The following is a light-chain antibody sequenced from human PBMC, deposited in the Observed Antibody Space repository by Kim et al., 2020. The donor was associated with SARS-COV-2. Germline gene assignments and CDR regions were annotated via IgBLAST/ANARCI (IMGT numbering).Light chain of an antibody. V-gene: IGLV2-14*01. CDR3: TTHGGFNYV. CDR1: GSDVGGYSH. Sequence: QSALTQPASVSGSPGQSITLSCTGSGSDVGGYSHVSWHQQYPGKAPKIMIYDVTKRPSGVSNRFSGSKSGNTASLTISGLQAEDEADYYCTTHGGFNYVFGTGTKVTVL. J-gene: IGLJ1*01. CDR2: DVT.